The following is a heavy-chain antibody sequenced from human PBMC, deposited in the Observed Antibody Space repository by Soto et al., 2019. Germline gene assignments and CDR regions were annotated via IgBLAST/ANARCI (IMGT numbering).Heavy chain of an antibody. D-gene: IGHD3-22*01. Sequence: ASVKVSCKASGYTFTSYDISWVRQAPGQGLEWMGWISGYNGNTNYAQKLQGRVTMTTDTSTSTAYMELRSLRSDDTAVYYCAIGSSGYFDWFDPWGQGTLVTVSS. CDR1: GYTFTSYD. V-gene: IGHV1-18*01. J-gene: IGHJ5*02. CDR3: AIGSSGYFDWFDP. CDR2: ISGYNGNT.